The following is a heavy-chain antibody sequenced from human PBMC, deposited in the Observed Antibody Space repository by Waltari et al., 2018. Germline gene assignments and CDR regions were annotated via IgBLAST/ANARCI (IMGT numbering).Heavy chain of an antibody. Sequence: EVQLVESGGALVQPGGSLTLSCAASGFTFSNYGMRWVRPAPGKGLEWVARIRASGGDLAYADSVEGRLIISRDNSKSTVYLQMNSLRVDDTAVYYCARSIFRGVTAPDYWGQGTLVTVSS. CDR3: ARSIFRGVTAPDY. CDR1: GFTFSNYG. J-gene: IGHJ4*02. CDR2: IRASGGDL. V-gene: IGHV3-23*04. D-gene: IGHD3-10*01.